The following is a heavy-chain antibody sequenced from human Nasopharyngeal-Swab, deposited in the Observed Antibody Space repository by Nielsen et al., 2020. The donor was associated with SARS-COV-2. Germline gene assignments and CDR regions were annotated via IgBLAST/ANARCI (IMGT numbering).Heavy chain of an antibody. CDR3: GKAVAGTVDY. V-gene: IGHV3-15*01. Sequence: GASLKISCAASGFTFSNAWMSCVRQAPGKGLEWVGRIKSKTDGGTTDYAAPVKGRFTISRDDSKNTLYLQMNSLKTEDTAVYYCGKAVAGTVDYWGQGTLVTVSS. J-gene: IGHJ4*02. CDR1: GFTFSNAW. CDR2: IKSKTDGGTT. D-gene: IGHD6-19*01.